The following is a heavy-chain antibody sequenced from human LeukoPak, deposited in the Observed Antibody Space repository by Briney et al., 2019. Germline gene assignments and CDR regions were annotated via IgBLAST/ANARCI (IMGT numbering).Heavy chain of an antibody. J-gene: IGHJ4*02. D-gene: IGHD6-13*01. CDR1: GFTFTDYW. CDR3: ATSKDTAGGPY. Sequence: GGSLRLSCTASGFTFTDYWMTWVRRAPGQGLEWLANIRRDRGATFYGGSVKGRFTISRDNAKNSLFLQMNSLRAEDTAVYYCATSKDTAGGPYWGQGTLVTVSS. V-gene: IGHV3-7*01. CDR2: IRRDRGAT.